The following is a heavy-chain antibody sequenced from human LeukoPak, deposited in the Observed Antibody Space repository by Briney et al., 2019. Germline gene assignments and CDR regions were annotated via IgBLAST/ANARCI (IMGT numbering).Heavy chain of an antibody. CDR2: IYHSGST. J-gene: IGHJ4*02. D-gene: IGHD1-26*01. CDR1: GGSISSSNW. V-gene: IGHV4-4*02. CDR3: ARSHSGSCYVAPDY. Sequence: SGTLSLTCAVSGGSISSSNWWSWVRQPPGKGLEWIGEIYHSGSTNYNPSLKSRVTISVDKSKNQFSLKLSSVTAADTAVYYCARSHSGSCYVAPDYWGQGTLVTVSS.